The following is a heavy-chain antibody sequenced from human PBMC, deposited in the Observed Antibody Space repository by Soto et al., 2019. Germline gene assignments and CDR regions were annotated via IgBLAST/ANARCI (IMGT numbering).Heavy chain of an antibody. J-gene: IGHJ5*02. CDR2: ISSISSYI. CDR3: AREIGAAAAEGGSGWFDP. D-gene: IGHD6-13*01. V-gene: IGHV3-21*01. CDR1: GFTFSSYS. Sequence: EVQLVESGGGLVKPGGSLRLSCAASGFTFSSYSMNWVRQAPGKGLEWVSSISSISSYIYYADSVKGRFTISRDNAKNSLYLQMNSLRAEDTAVYYCAREIGAAAAEGGSGWFDPWGQGTLVTVSS.